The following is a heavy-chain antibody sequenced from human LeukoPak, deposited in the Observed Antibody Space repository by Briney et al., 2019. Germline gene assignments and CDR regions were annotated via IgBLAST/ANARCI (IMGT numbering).Heavy chain of an antibody. V-gene: IGHV3-53*01. J-gene: IGHJ4*02. Sequence: GSLRLPRKVFGFTLSSNSMSLVRQAPGKGLGGVSFIYSDNTHYSDSVKGRFTISRDNSKNTLYLQMNSLRAEDTAVYYCARRAGAYSQPYDYWGQGTLVTVSS. CDR1: GFTLSSNS. CDR3: ARRAGAYSQPYDY. CDR2: IYSDNT. D-gene: IGHD4/OR15-4a*01.